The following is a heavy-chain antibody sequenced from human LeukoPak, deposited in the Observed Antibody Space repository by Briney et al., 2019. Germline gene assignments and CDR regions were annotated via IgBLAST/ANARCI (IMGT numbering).Heavy chain of an antibody. Sequence: GGSLRLSCAAPGFTFTSYAMSWVRQAPGKGLEWVSTISGSGDSTYYADSVKGRFTISRDNSRNTLYLQMNSLRAEDTAVYYCAKRYCIRTSCYREIDYWGQGTLVTVSS. CDR3: AKRYCIRTSCYREIDY. V-gene: IGHV3-23*01. CDR1: GFTFTSYA. J-gene: IGHJ4*02. D-gene: IGHD2-2*02. CDR2: ISGSGDST.